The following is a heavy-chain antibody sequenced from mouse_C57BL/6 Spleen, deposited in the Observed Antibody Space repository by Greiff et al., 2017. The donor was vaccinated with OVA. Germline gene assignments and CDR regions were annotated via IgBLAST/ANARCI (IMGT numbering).Heavy chain of an antibody. CDR3: ARSYYGSSYYFDY. CDR1: GFSLSTSGMG. D-gene: IGHD1-1*01. Sequence: QVTLKVCGPGILQSSQTLSLTCSFSGFSLSTSGMGVSWIRQPSGKGLEWLAHIYWDDDKRYNPSLKSRLTISKDTSRNQVFLKITSVDTADTATYYCARSYYGSSYYFDYWGQGTTLTVSS. V-gene: IGHV8-12*01. CDR2: IYWDDDK. J-gene: IGHJ2*01.